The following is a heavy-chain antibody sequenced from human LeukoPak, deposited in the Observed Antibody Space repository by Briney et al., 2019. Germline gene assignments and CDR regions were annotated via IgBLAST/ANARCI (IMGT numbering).Heavy chain of an antibody. Sequence: PGGSLRLSCAASGFTFSSYWMHWVRQAPGKGLVRVSRINSDGSSTSYADSVKGRFTISRDNAKNTLYLQMNSLRAEDTAVYYCARVSVTTEYYYYYMDVWGKGTTVTVSS. V-gene: IGHV3-74*01. J-gene: IGHJ6*03. CDR1: GFTFSSYW. CDR2: INSDGSST. D-gene: IGHD4-11*01. CDR3: ARVSVTTEYYYYYMDV.